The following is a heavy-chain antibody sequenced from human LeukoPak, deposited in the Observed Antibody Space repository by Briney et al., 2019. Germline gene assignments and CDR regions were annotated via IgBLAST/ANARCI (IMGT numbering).Heavy chain of an antibody. CDR3: ARDFRSGGSFFDY. Sequence: KTSETLSLTCTVSGGSISSGSYYWSWIRQPAGKGLEWIGRINTSGSTSYNPSLKSRVTISVDTSKNQFSLKLSSVTAADTAVYYCARDFRSGGSFFDYWGQGTLVTVSS. D-gene: IGHD2-15*01. J-gene: IGHJ4*02. V-gene: IGHV4-61*02. CDR1: GGSISSGSYY. CDR2: INTSGST.